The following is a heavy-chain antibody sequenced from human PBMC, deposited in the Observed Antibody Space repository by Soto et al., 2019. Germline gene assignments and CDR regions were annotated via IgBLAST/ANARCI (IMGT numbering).Heavy chain of an antibody. D-gene: IGHD3-10*01. V-gene: IGHV1-8*01. CDR1: GYTFTSYE. CDR3: ARGELLWFGELLR. J-gene: IGHJ4*02. CDR2: MNPNSGDT. Sequence: QVQLVQSGAEVKKPGASVKVSCKASGYTFTSYEINWVRQATGQGLEWMGWMNPNSGDTGYAQKVQGRVTMTRNTSISIAYMELSSLRSEATAVYYCARGELLWFGELLRWGQGTLVTVSS.